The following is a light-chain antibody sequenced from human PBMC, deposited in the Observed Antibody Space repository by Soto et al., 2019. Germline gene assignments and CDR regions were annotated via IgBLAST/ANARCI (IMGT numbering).Light chain of an antibody. J-gene: IGKJ2*01. CDR3: QQYGTSLQT. CDR2: GAS. Sequence: EIVLTQSPGTLSLSPGERATLSCRASQSVRSNYLAWYQHKPGQAPRLLIYGASSRATGIPDRFSGSGSGTEFTLTISRLEPEDFAVYYCQQYGTSLQTFGQGTKLEI. CDR1: QSVRSNY. V-gene: IGKV3-20*01.